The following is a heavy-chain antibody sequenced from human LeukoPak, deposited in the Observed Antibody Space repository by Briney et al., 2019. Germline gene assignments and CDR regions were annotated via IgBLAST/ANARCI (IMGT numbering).Heavy chain of an antibody. CDR3: ARRFCSSTSCFGNWFDP. CDR1: GGTFSSYA. J-gene: IGHJ5*02. D-gene: IGHD2-2*01. CDR2: IIPIFGTA. Sequence: GASVKVSCKASGGTFSSYAISWVRQAPGQGLEWMGGIIPIFGTANYEQKFQGRVTITTDESTSTAYMELSSLRSEDTAVYYCARRFCSSTSCFGNWFDPWGQGTLVTVSS. V-gene: IGHV1-69*05.